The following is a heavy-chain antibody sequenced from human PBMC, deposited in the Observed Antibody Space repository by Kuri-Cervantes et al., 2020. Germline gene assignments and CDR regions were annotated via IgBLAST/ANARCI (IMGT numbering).Heavy chain of an antibody. J-gene: IGHJ4*02. Sequence: ETLSLTCAVYGGSFSGYYWTWIRQPPGKGLEWVSSISSSSSYIYYADSVKGRFTISRDNAKNSLYLQMNSLRAEDTAVYYCARGLLWFGELFLPQFDYWGQGTLVTVSS. CDR2: ISSSSSYI. D-gene: IGHD3-10*01. V-gene: IGHV3-21*01. CDR3: ARGLLWFGELFLPQFDY. CDR1: GGSFSGYY.